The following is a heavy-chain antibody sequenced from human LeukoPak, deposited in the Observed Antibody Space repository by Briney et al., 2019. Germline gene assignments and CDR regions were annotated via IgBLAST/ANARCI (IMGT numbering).Heavy chain of an antibody. D-gene: IGHD3-10*01. CDR2: IKQDGSEK. V-gene: IGHV3-7*03. CDR1: GFTFSSYE. J-gene: IGHJ6*04. Sequence: PGGSLRLSCAASGFTFSSYEMNWVRQAPGKGLEWVANIKQDGSEKYYVDSVKGRCTSSRDNAKNSLYLQMNSLRAEDTAVYYCARARYYGSGSPYYYYGMDVWGKGTTVTVSS. CDR3: ARARYYGSGSPYYYYGMDV.